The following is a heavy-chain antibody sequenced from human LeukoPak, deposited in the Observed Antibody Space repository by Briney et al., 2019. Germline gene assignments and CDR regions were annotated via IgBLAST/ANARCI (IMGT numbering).Heavy chain of an antibody. CDR1: GGPFSGYY. CDR3: AREGWGVGATSGIDY. D-gene: IGHD1-26*01. CDR2: INHSGST. J-gene: IGHJ4*02. V-gene: IGHV4-34*01. Sequence: SETLSLTCAVYGGPFSGYYWSWIRQPPGKGLEWIGEINHSGSTNYNPSLKSRVTISVDTSKNQFSLKLSSVTAADTAVYYCAREGWGVGATSGIDYWGQGTLVTVSS.